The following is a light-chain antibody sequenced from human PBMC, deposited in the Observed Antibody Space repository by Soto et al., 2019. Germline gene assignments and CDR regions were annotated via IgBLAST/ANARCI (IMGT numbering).Light chain of an antibody. Sequence: DIRVALSRSTLSASVGDRVTITCRASQSISSWLAWYQQKPGKAPKLLIYDASSLESGVPSRFSGSGSGTEFTLTISSLQPDDFATYYCQQYNSYSQTFGQGTKVDIK. J-gene: IGKJ1*01. V-gene: IGKV1-5*01. CDR3: QQYNSYSQT. CDR1: QSISSW. CDR2: DAS.